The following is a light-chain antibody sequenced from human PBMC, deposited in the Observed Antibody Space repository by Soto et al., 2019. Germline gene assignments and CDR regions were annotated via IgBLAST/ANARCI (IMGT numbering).Light chain of an antibody. J-gene: IGKJ5*01. CDR3: QQYNNWPLT. Sequence: EKVMTQSPATLSVSPGERATLSCRASQSVSSNVAWYQQKPGQDTRLLIYGASSRATGIPVRVSGSGSGTEVTLTISSLQSEDFAVYYCQQYNNWPLTFGQGTRLEIK. CDR1: QSVSSN. CDR2: GAS. V-gene: IGKV3-15*01.